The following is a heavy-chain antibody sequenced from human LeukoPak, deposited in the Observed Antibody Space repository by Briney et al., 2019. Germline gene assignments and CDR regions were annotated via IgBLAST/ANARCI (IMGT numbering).Heavy chain of an antibody. V-gene: IGHV4-39*01. J-gene: IGHJ5*02. CDR1: GASISNSAYY. D-gene: IGHD3-3*01. CDR2: VHYSGST. CDR3: ARLFFLIDT. Sequence: SETLSLTCTVSGASISNSAYYWLWIRQPPGEGLECIGTVHYSGSTFYNPSLKSRVNISVDTSKNQFSLQLSSVTAADTAVYYCARLFFLIDTWGQGTLVTVSS.